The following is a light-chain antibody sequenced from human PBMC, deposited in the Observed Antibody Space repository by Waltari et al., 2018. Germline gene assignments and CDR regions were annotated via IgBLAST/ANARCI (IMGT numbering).Light chain of an antibody. V-gene: IGKV1-8*01. J-gene: IGKJ1*01. CDR2: AAS. CDR3: QQYYSYPTWT. Sequence: AIRMTQSPSSFSASTGDRVTITCRASQGISSYLAWYQQKPGKAPKLLNYAASTLQSGVPSRFSGSGSGTDFTLTISCLQSEDFATYYCQQYYSYPTWTFGQGTKVEIK. CDR1: QGISSY.